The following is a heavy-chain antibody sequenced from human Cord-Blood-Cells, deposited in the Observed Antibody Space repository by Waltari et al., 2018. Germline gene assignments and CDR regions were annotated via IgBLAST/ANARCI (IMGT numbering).Heavy chain of an antibody. V-gene: IGHV1-69*04. J-gene: IGHJ6*03. CDR1: GGLFSSYA. CDR3: ARETRYYYYMDV. Sequence: QVQLVQSGAEVKKPGSSVKVSCKASGGLFSSYAISWVGQAPGQGLEWMGGIIPILGIANYAQKFQGRVTITADESTSTAYMELSSLRSEDTAVYYCARETRYYYYMDVWGKGTTVTVSS. CDR2: IIPILGIA.